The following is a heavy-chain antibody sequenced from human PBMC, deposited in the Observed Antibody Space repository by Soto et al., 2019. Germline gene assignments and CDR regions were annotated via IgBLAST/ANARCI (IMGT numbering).Heavy chain of an antibody. D-gene: IGHD3-3*01. Sequence: PSETLSLTCAVYGGSFSGYYWSWIRQPPGKGLEWIGEINHSGSTNYNPSLKSRVTISVDTSKNQFSLKLSSVTAADTAVYYCARGFFGVVIRRFDYWGQGTLVTVSS. CDR3: ARGFFGVVIRRFDY. J-gene: IGHJ4*02. V-gene: IGHV4-34*01. CDR1: GGSFSGYY. CDR2: INHSGST.